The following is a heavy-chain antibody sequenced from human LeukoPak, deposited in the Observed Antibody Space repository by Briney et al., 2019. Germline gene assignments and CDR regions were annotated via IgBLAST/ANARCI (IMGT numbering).Heavy chain of an antibody. J-gene: IGHJ4*02. Sequence: GESLRISCKGSGYSFTTYWITWVRQMPGKGLEWVGSIVPSDSYSKYSPSFQGHVTISVDKSINTAYLQWSTLKASDTAMYYCARPLTVITRRVGVEFDYWGQGTLVTCST. CDR3: ARPLTVITRRVGVEFDY. CDR1: GYSFTTYW. V-gene: IGHV5-10-1*01. D-gene: IGHD3-22*01. CDR2: IVPSDSYS.